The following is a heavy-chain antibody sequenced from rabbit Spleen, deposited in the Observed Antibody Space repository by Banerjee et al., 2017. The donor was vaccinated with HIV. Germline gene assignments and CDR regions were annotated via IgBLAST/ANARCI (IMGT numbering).Heavy chain of an antibody. Sequence: QEQLEESGGDLVKPGASLTLTCKASGFSFSSGYYMCWVRQAPGKGLEWIGCIYTGNGYIYYATWAKGRFTISKPSSTTVTLQMTSLTAADTATYFCARDGSGGISYYFNLWGPGTLVTVS. V-gene: IGHV1S45*01. CDR2: IYTGNGYI. CDR3: ARDGSGGISYYFNL. CDR1: GFSFSSGYY. D-gene: IGHD1-1*01. J-gene: IGHJ4*01.